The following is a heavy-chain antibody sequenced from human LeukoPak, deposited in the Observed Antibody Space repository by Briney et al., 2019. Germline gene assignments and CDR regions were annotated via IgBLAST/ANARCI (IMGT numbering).Heavy chain of an antibody. D-gene: IGHD6-13*01. CDR2: IYYSGST. CDR3: ARALQPGVYAFDI. V-gene: IGHV4-59*01. Sequence: SETLSLTCTISGVSISSYYWTWIRQPPGEGLEWIGYIYYSGSTNYNPSLKSRVTISVDTSKNQFSLKLSSVTAADTAVYYCARALQPGVYAFDIWGQGTMVTVSS. CDR1: GVSISSYY. J-gene: IGHJ3*02.